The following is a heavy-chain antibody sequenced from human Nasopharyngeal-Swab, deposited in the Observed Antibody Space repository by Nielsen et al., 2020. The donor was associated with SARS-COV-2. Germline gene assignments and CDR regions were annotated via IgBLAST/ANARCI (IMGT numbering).Heavy chain of an antibody. D-gene: IGHD6-13*01. CDR1: GFTFSSYW. V-gene: IGHV3-64*02. CDR2: ISGDGVTT. J-gene: IGHJ4*02. Sequence: GESLKISCAASGFTFSSYWIHWVRQAPGKGLEYLSAISGDGVTTFYADSLKGRFTISRDNSKNTVYLQLGSLTAEDMAVYFCARGTPAVPGVDYWGQGTLVTVSS. CDR3: ARGTPAVPGVDY.